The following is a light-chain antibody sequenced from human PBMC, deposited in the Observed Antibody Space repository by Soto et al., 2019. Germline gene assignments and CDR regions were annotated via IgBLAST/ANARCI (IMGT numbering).Light chain of an antibody. CDR1: QSLLYSSNNKNY. CDR3: QQHYRTPQT. Sequence: DIVMTQSPDSLAVSLGERATINCKSSQSLLYSSNNKNYLAWYQQKPGQPPKLLIYWASTRESGVPDRFSGSGSETDFTLTISNLQAEDVAAYYCQQHYRTPQTFGQGTKVEIK. J-gene: IGKJ1*01. CDR2: WAS. V-gene: IGKV4-1*01.